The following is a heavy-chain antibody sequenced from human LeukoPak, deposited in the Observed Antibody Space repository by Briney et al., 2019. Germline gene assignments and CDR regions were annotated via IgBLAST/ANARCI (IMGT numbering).Heavy chain of an antibody. Sequence: PSETLSLTCTVSGGSISSGDYYWSWIRQPPGTGLEWIGYIYYSGSTYYNPSLKSRVTISVDTSKNQFSLKLSSVTAADTAVYYCARDQTLGYYDSSGYYLNYFDYWGQGTLVTVSS. J-gene: IGHJ4*02. CDR1: GGSISSGDYY. CDR2: IYYSGST. D-gene: IGHD3-22*01. CDR3: ARDQTLGYYDSSGYYLNYFDY. V-gene: IGHV4-30-4*01.